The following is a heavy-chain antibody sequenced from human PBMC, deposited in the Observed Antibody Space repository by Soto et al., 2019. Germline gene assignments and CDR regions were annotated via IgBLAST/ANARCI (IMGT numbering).Heavy chain of an antibody. D-gene: IGHD5-18*01. CDR1: GDSFSGFY. CDR3: ARGRSRYSDTFHTWFDP. J-gene: IGHJ5*02. CDR2: INHIRGT. Sequence: QVQLQQWGAGLLKPSETLSLTCDVSGDSFSGFYWSWIRQAPGKGLEWIGEINHIRGTNYHPSLKNRVTISLDKSKNQFFLKLTSVTAADTAVYYCARGRSRYSDTFHTWFDPWGQGALVTVSS. V-gene: IGHV4-34*01.